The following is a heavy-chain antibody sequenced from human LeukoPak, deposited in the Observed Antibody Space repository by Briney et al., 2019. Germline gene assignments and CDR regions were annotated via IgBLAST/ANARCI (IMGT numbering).Heavy chain of an antibody. Sequence: GGSLRLSCAASGFTVSSNYMSWVRQAPGKGLEWVSVIYSGGSTYYADSVKGRFTISSDNSKNTLYLQMNSLRAEDTAVYYCARGSYPTYFDYWGQGTLVTVSS. CDR3: ARGSYPTYFDY. J-gene: IGHJ4*02. CDR1: GFTVSSNY. CDR2: IYSGGST. V-gene: IGHV3-53*01. D-gene: IGHD1-26*01.